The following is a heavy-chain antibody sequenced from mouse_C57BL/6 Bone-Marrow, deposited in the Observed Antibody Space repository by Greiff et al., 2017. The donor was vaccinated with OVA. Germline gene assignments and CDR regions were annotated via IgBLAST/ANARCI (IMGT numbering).Heavy chain of an antibody. Sequence: EVNLVESGGGLVQPGGSLKLSCAASGFTFSDYYMYWVRQTPEKRLEWVAYISNGGGSTYYPDTVKGRFTISRDNAKNTLYLQMSRLKSEDTAMYYCARGVDGSSDYFDYWGQGTTLTVSS. J-gene: IGHJ2*01. D-gene: IGHD1-1*01. V-gene: IGHV5-12*01. CDR1: GFTFSDYY. CDR3: ARGVDGSSDYFDY. CDR2: ISNGGGST.